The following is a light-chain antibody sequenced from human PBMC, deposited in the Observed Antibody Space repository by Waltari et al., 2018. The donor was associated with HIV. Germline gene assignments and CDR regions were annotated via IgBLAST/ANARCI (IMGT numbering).Light chain of an antibody. V-gene: IGLV2-14*01. CDR1: SSDVGGYNY. Sequence: QSSLTQPASVAGSPGQSITISCHGTSSDVGGYNYVSWYQQHPGKAPKLLIYEVSNRPSGVSNRFSGSKSGNTASLTISRLQAEDEADYYCSSYTSSSTSHVFGTGTKVTVL. CDR2: EVS. CDR3: SSYTSSSTSHV. J-gene: IGLJ1*01.